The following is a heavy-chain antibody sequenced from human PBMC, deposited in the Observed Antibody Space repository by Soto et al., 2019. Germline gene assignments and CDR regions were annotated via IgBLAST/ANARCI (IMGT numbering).Heavy chain of an antibody. CDR3: ARASTTVTTLDY. CDR1: GGSISSGGYS. V-gene: IGHV4-30-2*01. D-gene: IGHD4-17*01. CDR2: IYHSGST. Sequence: QLQLQESGSGLVKPSQTLSLTCAVSGGSISSGGYSWSWIRQPPGKGLEWIGYIYHSGSTYYNPSPKGRATIAVDRSKNQFSLKLSSVTAADTAVYYCARASTTVTTLDYWGQGTLVTVSS. J-gene: IGHJ4*02.